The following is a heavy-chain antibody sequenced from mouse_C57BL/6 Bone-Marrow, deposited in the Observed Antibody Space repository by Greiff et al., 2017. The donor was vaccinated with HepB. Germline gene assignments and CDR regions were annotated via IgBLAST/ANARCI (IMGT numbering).Heavy chain of an antibody. D-gene: IGHD1-1*01. CDR1: GFTFSDYY. CDR3: ARQVITTVALDY. Sequence: EVQVVESGGGLVQPGGSLKLSCAASGFTFSDYYMYWVLQTPEKRLEWVAYISNGGGSTYYPDTVKGRFTISRDNAKNTLYLQMSRLKSEDTAMYYCARQVITTVALDYWGQGTTLTVSS. J-gene: IGHJ2*01. V-gene: IGHV5-12*01. CDR2: ISNGGGST.